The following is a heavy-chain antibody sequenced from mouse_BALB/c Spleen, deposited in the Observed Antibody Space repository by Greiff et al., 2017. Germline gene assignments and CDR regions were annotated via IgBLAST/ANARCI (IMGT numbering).Heavy chain of an antibody. CDR1: GYTFTDYA. CDR3: ARSGGGNAMDY. Sequence: VQLQQSGPELVRPGVSVKISCKGSGYTFTDYAMHCVKQSHAKSLEWIGVISTYYGNTNYNQKFKGKATMTVDKSSSTAYMELARLTSEDSAIYYCARSGGGNAMDYWGQGTSVTVSS. J-gene: IGHJ4*01. V-gene: IGHV1-67*01. CDR2: ISTYYGNT. D-gene: IGHD3-1*01.